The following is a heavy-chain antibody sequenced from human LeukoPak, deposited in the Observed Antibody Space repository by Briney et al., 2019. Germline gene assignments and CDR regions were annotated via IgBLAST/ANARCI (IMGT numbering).Heavy chain of an antibody. CDR2: IKSAESSI. Sequence: PGGSLRLSCAASGFTFSSYWMHWVRQAPGKGLVGVSRIKSAESSIRYADSVKGRFTISRDNAKNTLYLQMNSLRAEDTAVYYCARDLDYGGKFNFDYWGQGTLVTVSS. CDR3: ARDLDYGGKFNFDY. CDR1: GFTFSSYW. V-gene: IGHV3-74*01. J-gene: IGHJ4*02. D-gene: IGHD4-23*01.